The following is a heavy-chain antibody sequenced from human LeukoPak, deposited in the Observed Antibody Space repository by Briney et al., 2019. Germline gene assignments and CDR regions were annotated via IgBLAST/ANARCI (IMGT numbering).Heavy chain of an antibody. J-gene: IGHJ3*02. CDR1: GYTFTSYG. V-gene: IGHV1-18*01. CDR3: ARDCTSCYTRGGAFDI. CDR2: ISAYNGNT. D-gene: IGHD2-2*02. Sequence: ASVKVSCKASGYTFTSYGISWVRQAPGQGLEWMGWISAYNGNTNYAQKLQGRVTMTTDTSTSTAYMELRSLRSDDTAVYYCARDCTSCYTRGGAFDIWGQGTMVTVSS.